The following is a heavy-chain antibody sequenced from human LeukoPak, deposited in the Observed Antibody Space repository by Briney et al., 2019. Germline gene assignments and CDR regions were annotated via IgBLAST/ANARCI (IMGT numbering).Heavy chain of an antibody. Sequence: PGGSLRLSCAASGFTFSSYNMNWVRQAPRKGLEWVSSISSSGSDIYYADSVKGRFTISRDNAKNSLYLQMNRLRVEDTAFYYCARVAGRYPVDHYMDVWGKGTTVTVSS. CDR2: ISSSGSDI. CDR3: ARVAGRYPVDHYMDV. CDR1: GFTFSSYN. D-gene: IGHD3-16*02. J-gene: IGHJ6*03. V-gene: IGHV3-21*01.